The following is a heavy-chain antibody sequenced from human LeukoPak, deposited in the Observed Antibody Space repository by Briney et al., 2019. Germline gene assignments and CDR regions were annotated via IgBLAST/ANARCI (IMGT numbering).Heavy chain of an antibody. CDR2: IYYSGST. D-gene: IGHD3-10*01. CDR1: VGSISSYY. CDR3: ATLVGYNWFDP. J-gene: IGHJ5*02. V-gene: IGHV4-59*01. Sequence: SETLSLTCTVSVGSISSYYWSWIRQPPGKGLEWIGYIYYSGSTNYNPSLKSRVTISVDTSKNQFSLKLSSVTAADTAVYYCATLVGYNWFDPWGQGTLVTVSS.